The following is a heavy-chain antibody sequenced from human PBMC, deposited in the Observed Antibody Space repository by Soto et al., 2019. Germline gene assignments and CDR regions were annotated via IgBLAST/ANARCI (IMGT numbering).Heavy chain of an antibody. CDR3: AKGGRVAAHTGYYGMDV. CDR2: ISGSGGST. J-gene: IGHJ6*02. Sequence: PVGSLRLSCAASGFTFSSYAMSWVRQAPGKGLEWVSAISGSGGSTYYADSVKGRFTISRDNSKNTLYLQMNSLRAEDTAVYYCAKGGRVAAHTGYYGMDVWGQRTTVTVSS. V-gene: IGHV3-23*01. D-gene: IGHD6-25*01. CDR1: GFTFSSYA.